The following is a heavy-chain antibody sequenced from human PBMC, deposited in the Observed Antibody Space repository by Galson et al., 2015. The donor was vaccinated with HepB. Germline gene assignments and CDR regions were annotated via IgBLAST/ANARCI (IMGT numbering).Heavy chain of an antibody. CDR2: ISSSSSTI. CDR1: GFTFSSYS. Sequence: SLRLSCAASGFTFSSYSMNWVRQAPGKGLEWVSYISSSSSTIYYADSVEGRFTISRDNAKNSLYLQVNSLRDEDTAVYYCARGGPSCGDCYTEYFQHWGQGTLVTVSS. V-gene: IGHV3-48*02. CDR3: ARGGPSCGDCYTEYFQH. D-gene: IGHD2-21*02. J-gene: IGHJ1*01.